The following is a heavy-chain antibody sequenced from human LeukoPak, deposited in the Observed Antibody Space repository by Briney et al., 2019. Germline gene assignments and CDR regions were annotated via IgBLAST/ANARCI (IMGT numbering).Heavy chain of an antibody. Sequence: PRASVTXSCKPSGYIFTNYGVSWVRQAPGQGLEWMGWISGYNNNTNYAQKVQGRVTMTTDTSTRTAYMEVRSLTYDDTAVYYCARXIFXVVTPHDAFDIWGQGTMVTVSS. D-gene: IGHD3-3*01. CDR1: GYIFTNYG. CDR2: ISGYNNNT. J-gene: IGHJ3*02. CDR3: ARXIFXVVTPHDAFDI. V-gene: IGHV1-18*01.